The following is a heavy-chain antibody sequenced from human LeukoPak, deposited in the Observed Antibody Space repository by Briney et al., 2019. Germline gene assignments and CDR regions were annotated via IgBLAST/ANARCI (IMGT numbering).Heavy chain of an antibody. V-gene: IGHV4-30-2*01. D-gene: IGHD3-10*01. CDR1: GGSISSGGYS. Sequence: SQTLSLTCAVSGGSISSGGYSWSWIRQPPGKGLEWIGYICHSGSTYYNPSLKSRVTISVDRSKNQFSLKLSSVTAADTAVYYCARLLWFGEFSYNWFGPWGQGTLVTVSS. CDR2: ICHSGST. J-gene: IGHJ5*02. CDR3: ARLLWFGEFSYNWFGP.